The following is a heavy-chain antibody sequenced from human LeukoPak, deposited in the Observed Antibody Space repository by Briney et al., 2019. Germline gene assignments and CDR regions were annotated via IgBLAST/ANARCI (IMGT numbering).Heavy chain of an antibody. J-gene: IGHJ4*02. D-gene: IGHD3-22*01. V-gene: IGHV1-2*02. CDR1: GYTFSGYF. CDR2: INPKSGGT. Sequence: ASVKVSCKASGYTFSGYFIHWVRQAPGQGLELMGWINPKSGGTDYAQTFQGRVTMTRDTSISTAYMELNRLRSDDTAVYYCTRVTRIDYYDSSGYHDYWGQGTLVTVSS. CDR3: TRVTRIDYYDSSGYHDY.